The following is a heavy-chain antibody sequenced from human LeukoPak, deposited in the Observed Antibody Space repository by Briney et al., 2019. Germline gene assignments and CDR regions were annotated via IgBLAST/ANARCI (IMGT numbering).Heavy chain of an antibody. CDR2: ISGSGGST. CDR1: GFTFSSYA. D-gene: IGHD4-17*01. Sequence: GGSLRLSCAASGFTFSSYAMSWVRQAPGKGLEWVSVISGSGGSTYYADSVKGRFTISRDNSKNTLYLQMNSLRAEDTAVYYCASGTTVTSLDYWGQGTLVTVSS. J-gene: IGHJ4*02. CDR3: ASGTTVTSLDY. V-gene: IGHV3-23*01.